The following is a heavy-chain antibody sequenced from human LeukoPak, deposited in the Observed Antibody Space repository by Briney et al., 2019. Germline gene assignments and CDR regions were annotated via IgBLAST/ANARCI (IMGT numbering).Heavy chain of an antibody. J-gene: IGHJ4*02. V-gene: IGHV3-30*18. CDR1: GFTFSSYI. Sequence: GGSLRLSCAASGFTFSSYIMNWVRQAPGKGLEWVAVISYDGSNKYYADSVKGRFTISRDNSKNTLHLQMNSLRAEDTAVYYCAEGIAVAKPFDYWGQGTLVTVSS. CDR2: ISYDGSNK. CDR3: AEGIAVAKPFDY. D-gene: IGHD6-19*01.